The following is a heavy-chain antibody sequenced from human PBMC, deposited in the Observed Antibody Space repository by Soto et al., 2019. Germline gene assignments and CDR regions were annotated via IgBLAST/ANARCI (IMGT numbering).Heavy chain of an antibody. CDR1: GGTFSSFG. V-gene: IGHV1-69*01. D-gene: IGHD5-12*01. CDR3: ARDRSMDGYNSRSFDY. CDR2: IIPLFGTA. J-gene: IGHJ4*02. Sequence: QVQLVQPGAEVRKPGSSVKVSCKASGGTFSSFGFNGLRQAPGQGLEWLGGIIPLFGTANYAEKFQGRVTISADEGTSTASMELIGLRSEDTAIYYCARDRSMDGYNSRSFDYWGQGTLVTVS.